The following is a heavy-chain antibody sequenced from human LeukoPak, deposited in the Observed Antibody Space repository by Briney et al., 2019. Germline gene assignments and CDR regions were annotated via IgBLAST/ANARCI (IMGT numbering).Heavy chain of an antibody. J-gene: IGHJ4*02. D-gene: IGHD6-13*01. Sequence: SLRLSCAASGCTFSDYYMSWIRQAPRQGLEWVSYINSSNSYTNYADSVKSRFTISRDNTKNSLYLQINSLRAEDMVVYYCARAGQQLAFDYWGEGTLVTVSS. CDR1: GCTFSDYY. V-gene: IGHV3-11*05. CDR3: ARAGQQLAFDY. CDR2: INSSNSYT.